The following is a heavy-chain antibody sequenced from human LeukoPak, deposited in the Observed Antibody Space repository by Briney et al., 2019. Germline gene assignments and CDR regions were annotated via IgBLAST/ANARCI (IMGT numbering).Heavy chain of an antibody. CDR2: IIPILGIA. CDR3: ARGLGHYYYYYMDV. J-gene: IGHJ6*03. Sequence: SVKVSCKASGGTFSSYAISWVRQAPGQGLEWMGRIIPILGIANYAQKFQGRVTITADKSTSTAYMELSSLSCEDTAVYYCARGLGHYYYYYMDVWGKGTTVTVSS. CDR1: GGTFSSYA. V-gene: IGHV1-69*04. D-gene: IGHD7-27*01.